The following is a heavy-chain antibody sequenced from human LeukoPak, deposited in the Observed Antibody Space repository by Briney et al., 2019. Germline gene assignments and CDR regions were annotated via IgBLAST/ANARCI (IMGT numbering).Heavy chain of an antibody. CDR3: ARHLRFGELLFDY. D-gene: IGHD3-10*01. CDR1: GGSISSYY. CDR2: IYYSGST. Sequence: SETLSLTCTVSGGSISSYYWSWIRQPPGKGLEWIGYIYYSGSTNYNPSLKSRVTISVDTSKNQFSLKLSSVTAADTAVYYCARHLRFGELLFDYWGQGTLVTVSS. J-gene: IGHJ4*02. V-gene: IGHV4-59*01.